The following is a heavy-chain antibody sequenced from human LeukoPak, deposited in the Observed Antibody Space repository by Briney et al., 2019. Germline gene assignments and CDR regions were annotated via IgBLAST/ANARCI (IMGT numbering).Heavy chain of an antibody. CDR2: IYYSGST. CDR1: GGCISSSSYY. Sequence: PSETLSLTCTVSGGCISSSSYYWGWIRQPTGKGLEWIGSIYYSGSTYYNPSLKSRVTISVDTSKNQFSLKLSSVTAADTAVYYCARDQEDYDSSGYYGYRGQGTLVTVSS. J-gene: IGHJ4*02. V-gene: IGHV4-39*07. D-gene: IGHD3-22*01. CDR3: ARDQEDYDSSGYYGY.